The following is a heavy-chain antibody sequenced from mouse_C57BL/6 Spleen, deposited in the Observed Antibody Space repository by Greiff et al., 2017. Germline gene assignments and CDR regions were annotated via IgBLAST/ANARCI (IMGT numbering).Heavy chain of an antibody. V-gene: IGHV5-6*01. D-gene: IGHD2-3*01. Sequence: EVHLVESGGDLVKPGGSLKLSCAASGFTFSSYGMSWVRQTPDKRLEWVATISSGGSYTYYPDSVKGRFTISRDNAKNTLYLQMSSLKSEDTAMYYCARHDGYLDDWGQGTSVTVSS. CDR3: ARHDGYLDD. CDR2: ISSGGSYT. CDR1: GFTFSSYG. J-gene: IGHJ4*01.